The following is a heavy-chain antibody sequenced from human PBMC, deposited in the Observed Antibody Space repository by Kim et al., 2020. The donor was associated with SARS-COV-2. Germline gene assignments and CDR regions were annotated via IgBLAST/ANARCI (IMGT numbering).Heavy chain of an antibody. J-gene: IGHJ4*02. CDR2: INDVNDDT. D-gene: IGHD3-10*01. CDR3: ARPLSDIIRNRGVMDRDY. V-gene: IGHV1-3*01. CDR1: GYIFTYYA. Sequence: ASVKVSCKASGYIFTYYAMDWVRQAPGQRLEWMGRINDVNDDTSYSQKFKGRVSITRDTSASTIYMELSSLRSEDTAVYYCARPLSDIIRNRGVMDRDYWGQGTLVTVSS.